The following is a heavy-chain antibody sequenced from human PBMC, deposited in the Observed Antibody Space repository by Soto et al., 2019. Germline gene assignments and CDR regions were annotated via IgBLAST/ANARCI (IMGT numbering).Heavy chain of an antibody. Sequence: QVQLQQWGAGLLKPSETLSLTCAVYGGSFGGYYWSWIRQPPGKGLEWIGEINHSGSTNYNPSLKSRVTISVDTSKNQFSLKLSSVTAADTAVYYCARGERNDFWSGSFFDYWGQGTLVTVSS. D-gene: IGHD3-3*01. V-gene: IGHV4-34*01. CDR2: INHSGST. CDR3: ARGERNDFWSGSFFDY. CDR1: GGSFGGYY. J-gene: IGHJ4*02.